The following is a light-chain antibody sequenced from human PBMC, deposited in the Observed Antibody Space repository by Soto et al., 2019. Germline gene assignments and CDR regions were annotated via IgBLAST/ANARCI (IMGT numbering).Light chain of an antibody. CDR1: QDIKNY. Sequence: DIQMTQSPSSLSASVGDRVTITCQASQDIKNYLNWYQQKPGKAPNLLIYDASNLKTGVPSRFSGSGSGTHFAFTISSLQPEDIATYYCQHYDHLPPLSFGGGTKVEIK. J-gene: IGKJ4*01. CDR2: DAS. CDR3: QHYDHLPPLS. V-gene: IGKV1-33*01.